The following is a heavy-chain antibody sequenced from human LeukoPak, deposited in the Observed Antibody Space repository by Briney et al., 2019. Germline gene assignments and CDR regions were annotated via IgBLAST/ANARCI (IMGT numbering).Heavy chain of an antibody. J-gene: IGHJ6*02. CDR1: GGSISSYY. Sequence: SETLSLTCTVSGGSISSYYWSWIRQPAGKGLEWIGRIYTSGSTNYNPSLKSRVTMSVDTSKNQFSLKLRSVTAADTAVYYCAGREIPFHYYGMDVWGQGTTVTVSS. CDR2: IYTSGST. D-gene: IGHD2/OR15-2a*01. CDR3: AGREIPFHYYGMDV. V-gene: IGHV4-4*07.